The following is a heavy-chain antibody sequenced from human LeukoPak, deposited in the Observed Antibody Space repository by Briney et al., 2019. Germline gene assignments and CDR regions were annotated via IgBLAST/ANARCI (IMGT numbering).Heavy chain of an antibody. CDR2: ISSSSSTI. D-gene: IGHD2-2*02. Sequence: PGGSLRLSCAASGFTFSSYSMNWVRQAPGKGLEWVSYISSSSSTIYYAESVKGRFTISRDNAKNSLYLQMNSLRAEDTAVYYCARERCSSTSCYTAFSWGQGTLVTVSS. J-gene: IGHJ5*02. CDR3: ARERCSSTSCYTAFS. V-gene: IGHV3-48*01. CDR1: GFTFSSYS.